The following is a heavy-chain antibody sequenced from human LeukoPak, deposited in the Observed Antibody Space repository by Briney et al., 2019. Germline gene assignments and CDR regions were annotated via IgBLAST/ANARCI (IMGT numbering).Heavy chain of an antibody. CDR2: TFYDGSKK. Sequence: PGGTLRLSCAASGFNFSNYGMHWVRQTPGKGLEWVAFTFYDGSKKYYADSVKGRFTISRDNSKNTLYLQMNSLRAEDTALYYCAKDKMATTGIYWGQGTLVTVSS. V-gene: IGHV3-30*02. J-gene: IGHJ4*02. CDR3: AKDKMATTGIY. CDR1: GFNFSNYG. D-gene: IGHD5-24*01.